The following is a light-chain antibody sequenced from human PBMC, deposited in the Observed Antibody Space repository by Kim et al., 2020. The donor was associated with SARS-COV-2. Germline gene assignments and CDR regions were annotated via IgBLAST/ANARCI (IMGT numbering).Light chain of an antibody. CDR3: QQYGSPPPWT. Sequence: PGESTTRPCSASPTVRYTYLAWYQQKPGQAPRLLIYGAYTRATGIPDRFSGSGSGTDFTLTISRLEPEDFALYFCQQYGSPPPWTFGQGTKVDIK. V-gene: IGKV3-20*01. CDR2: GAY. CDR1: PTVRYTY. J-gene: IGKJ1*01.